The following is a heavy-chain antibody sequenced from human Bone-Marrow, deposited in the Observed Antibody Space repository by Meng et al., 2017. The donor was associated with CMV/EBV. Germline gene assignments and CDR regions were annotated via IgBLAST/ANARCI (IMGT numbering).Heavy chain of an antibody. CDR1: GFTFSSYG. CDR3: AKELMVVTGLVDY. Sequence: GESLKISCAASGFTFSSYGMHWVRQAPGKGLEWVAVMWSDGSNKYYADSVKGRFSISRDNSKNTLYLQMNSLRAEDTAVYYCAKELMVVTGLVDYWGQGTLVTVSS. D-gene: IGHD2-21*02. J-gene: IGHJ4*02. CDR2: MWSDGSNK. V-gene: IGHV3-33*06.